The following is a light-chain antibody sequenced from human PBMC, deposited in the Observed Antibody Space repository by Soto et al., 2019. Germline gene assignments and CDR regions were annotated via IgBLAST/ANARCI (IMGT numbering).Light chain of an antibody. CDR2: GAS. CDR1: QSVSSSY. CDR3: QQYGSSPLT. V-gene: IGKV3-20*01. J-gene: IGKJ4*01. Sequence: IVFTHSPFTLSLSPGERSTLSCRASQSVSSSYLAWYQQKPGQAPRLLIYGASSRATGIPDRFSGSGSGTDFTLTISRLEPEDFAVYYCQQYGSSPLTFGGGTKVDIK.